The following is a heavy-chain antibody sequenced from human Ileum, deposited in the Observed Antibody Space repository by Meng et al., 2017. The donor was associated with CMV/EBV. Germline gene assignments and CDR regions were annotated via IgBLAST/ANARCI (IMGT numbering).Heavy chain of an antibody. J-gene: IGHJ4*02. CDR1: GFTFSDHY. CDR3: VRINFGAPADNNDF. CDR2: CRNKANSYTT. V-gene: IGHV3-72*01. D-gene: IGHD2-2*01. Sequence: GGSLRLSCAASGFTFSDHYMDWVRQAPGKGLEWVGRCRNKANSYTTEYVASVKGRFTISRDDSKSSLYLQMNSLKTEDTAVYYCVRINFGAPADNNDFWGQGTLVTVSS.